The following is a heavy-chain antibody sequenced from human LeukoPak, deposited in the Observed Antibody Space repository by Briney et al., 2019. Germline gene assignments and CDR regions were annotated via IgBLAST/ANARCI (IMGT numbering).Heavy chain of an antibody. J-gene: IGHJ3*02. CDR3: ARAVGQDYYDTSGYHAARAFDI. CDR1: GGSITSGDYY. V-gene: IGHV4-30-4*01. D-gene: IGHD3-22*01. CDR2: IYYSGSA. Sequence: PSQTLSLTCTVSGGSITSGDYYWSWIRQPPGKGLEWIGYIYYSGSAYYNLSLKSRVTISVDTSKNQFSLNLSSVTAADTAVYYCARAVGQDYYDTSGYHAARAFDIWGQGTMVTVSS.